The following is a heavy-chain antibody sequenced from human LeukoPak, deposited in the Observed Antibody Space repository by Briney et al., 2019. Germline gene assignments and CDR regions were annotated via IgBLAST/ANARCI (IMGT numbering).Heavy chain of an antibody. CDR1: GYTFTSYD. CDR3: AASMYYYGSGSGLDI. J-gene: IGHJ3*02. V-gene: IGHV1-8*03. CDR2: MNPNSGNT. Sequence: ASVKVSCKAYGYTFTSYDINWVRQATGQGREWMGWMNPNSGNTGYAQKFQGRVTITRNTYISTAYMELSSLRSEDTAVYYCAASMYYYGSGSGLDIWGQGTMVTVSS. D-gene: IGHD3-10*01.